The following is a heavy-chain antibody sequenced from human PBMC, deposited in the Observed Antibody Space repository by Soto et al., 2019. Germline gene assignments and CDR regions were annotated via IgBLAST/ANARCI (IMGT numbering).Heavy chain of an antibody. CDR1: GYTFTSYG. V-gene: IGHV1-18*04. J-gene: IGHJ4*02. CDR2: ISAYNGNT. Sequence: QVQLVQSGAEVKKPGASVKVSCKASGYTFTSYGISWVRQAPGQGLEWMGWISAYNGNTNYAQKLQGRVTMTTDTSTSTAYMELRSLRSDDTTVYYCARDRYCTNGVCYKRYDYWGQGTLVTVSS. CDR3: ARDRYCTNGVCYKRYDY. D-gene: IGHD2-8*01.